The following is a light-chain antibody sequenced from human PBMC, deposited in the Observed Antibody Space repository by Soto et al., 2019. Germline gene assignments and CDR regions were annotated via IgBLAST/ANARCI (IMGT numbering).Light chain of an antibody. CDR3: PTYDSSLNGSLYV. V-gene: IGLV1-40*01. J-gene: IGLJ1*01. Sequence: QSVLTQPPSVSGAPGQRVTISCTGSSSNIGAGYDVHWYQQLPGTAPKLLIYGNSNRPSGVPDRFSGSKSGTSASLAITGLQAYVEADYDGPTYDSSLNGSLYVFGTGTKLTVL. CDR2: GNS. CDR1: SSNIGAGYD.